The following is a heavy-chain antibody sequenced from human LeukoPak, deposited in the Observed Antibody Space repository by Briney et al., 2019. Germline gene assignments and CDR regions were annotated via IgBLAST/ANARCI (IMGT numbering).Heavy chain of an antibody. J-gene: IGHJ5*02. CDR3: ATHTGGYNYWWFDI. CDR2: IIPIYGTA. CDR1: GGTFSNYP. V-gene: IGHV1-69*13. Sequence: APVKVSCKASGGTFSNYPIIWVRQAPGRGLEWLGGIIPIYGTANYAQMFQGRITLTAHESTATAYMELTSLTSDDTAMYFCATHTGGYNYWWFDIWGQGTLVTVSS. D-gene: IGHD5-24*01.